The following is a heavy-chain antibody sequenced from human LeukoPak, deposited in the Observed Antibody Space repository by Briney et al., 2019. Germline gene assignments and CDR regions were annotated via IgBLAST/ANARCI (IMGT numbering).Heavy chain of an antibody. CDR2: IRYDGGNE. D-gene: IGHD3-22*01. Sequence: GGSLRLSCAASGFTFSSYSMNWVRQAPGKGLEWVAFIRYDGGNEYYADSVKGRFTISRDNSKNTLYLRMNSLRAEDTAVYYCAKSILRSGYYYLFDYWGQGTLVTVSS. J-gene: IGHJ4*02. CDR3: AKSILRSGYYYLFDY. CDR1: GFTFSSYS. V-gene: IGHV3-30*02.